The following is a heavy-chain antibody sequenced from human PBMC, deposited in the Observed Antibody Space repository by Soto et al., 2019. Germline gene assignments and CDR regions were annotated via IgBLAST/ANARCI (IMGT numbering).Heavy chain of an antibody. CDR3: AKVRLRDYSLGYVFDS. J-gene: IGHJ4*02. D-gene: IGHD5-18*01. CDR2: ISYVGSKT. CDR1: PFTFSRYG. V-gene: IGHV3-30*18. Sequence: SLSLYCAASPFTFSRYGMHWVRQSPGKGLEWVALISYVGSKTYYADSVKGRFTISRDNSKNTLYLQMSSLRVEDTAVYYCAKVRLRDYSLGYVFDSWGQGNLVTVSS.